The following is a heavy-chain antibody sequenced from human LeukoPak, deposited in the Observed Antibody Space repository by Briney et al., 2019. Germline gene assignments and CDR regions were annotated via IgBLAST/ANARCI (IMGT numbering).Heavy chain of an antibody. D-gene: IGHD4-17*01. V-gene: IGHV4-61*02. CDR2: IYTSGST. J-gene: IGHJ6*03. CDR3: ARDYGSPKYYYYMDV. Sequence: SETLSLTCTVSGGSISNGSYYWSWIRQPAGKGLGWIGRIYTSGSTNYNPSLKSRVTISVDTSKNQFSLKLSSVTAADTAVYYCARDYGSPKYYYYMDVWGKGTTVTVSS. CDR1: GGSISNGSYY.